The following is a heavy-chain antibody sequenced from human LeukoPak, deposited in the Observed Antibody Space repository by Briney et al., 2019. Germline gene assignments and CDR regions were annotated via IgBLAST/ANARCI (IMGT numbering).Heavy chain of an antibody. D-gene: IGHD4-11*01. Sequence: SETLSLTCTVSGGSISSYYWNWVRQPPGKGLEWIGYINYSGSTNYNPSLKSRVTISVDTSKNQFSLKLSSVTAADTAVYYCARHDYSNYLFDYWGQGTLVTVSS. CDR2: INYSGST. J-gene: IGHJ4*02. CDR3: ARHDYSNYLFDY. V-gene: IGHV4-59*01. CDR1: GGSISSYY.